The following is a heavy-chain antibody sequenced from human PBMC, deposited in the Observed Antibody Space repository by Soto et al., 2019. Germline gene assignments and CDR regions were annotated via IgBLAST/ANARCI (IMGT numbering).Heavy chain of an antibody. CDR2: ISGGGDTT. Sequence: VQLLESGGGLVQPGGSLRLSCAASGFTFNNYAMTWVRQAPGKGLEWVSAISGGGDTTSYADSVKGRLTVSRDGSKNTRYLEMSSLRAEDTAVYYCAKGRGGSGSLTPRVDFWGQGTLVSVSS. CDR1: GFTFNNYA. J-gene: IGHJ4*02. CDR3: AKGRGGSGSLTPRVDF. V-gene: IGHV3-23*01. D-gene: IGHD3-10*01.